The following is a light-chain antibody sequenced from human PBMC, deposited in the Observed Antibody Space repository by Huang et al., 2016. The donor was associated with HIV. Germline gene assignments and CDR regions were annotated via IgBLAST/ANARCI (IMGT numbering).Light chain of an antibody. CDR2: WAS. CDR1: QSLLYRSNNKNH. V-gene: IGKV4-1*01. CDR3: QQYYTVPWT. J-gene: IGKJ1*01. Sequence: DIVLTQSPHSLAVSLGGRATINCKSSQSLLYRSNNKNHLVWYQQKPGQHTKLLMYWASTRESGVPDRFSASGSGTDFPLTISSLQAEDVAVYYCQQYYTVPWTFGQGTKVEI.